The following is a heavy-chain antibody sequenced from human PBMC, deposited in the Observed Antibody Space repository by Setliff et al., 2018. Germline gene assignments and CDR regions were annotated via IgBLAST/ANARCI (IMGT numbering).Heavy chain of an antibody. J-gene: IGHJ4*02. CDR1: GFTLNNYA. V-gene: IGHV3-23*01. CDR2: ISASGGTT. CDR3: AKGKGPQPRPSLDY. Sequence: PGGSLRLSCAASGFTLNNYAMSWVRQAPGKGLEWVSIISASGGTTYYADSVKGRFTMSSDNSKNTLYLQMNSLRAEDTAGYYCAKGKGPQPRPSLDYWGQGTLVTVSS.